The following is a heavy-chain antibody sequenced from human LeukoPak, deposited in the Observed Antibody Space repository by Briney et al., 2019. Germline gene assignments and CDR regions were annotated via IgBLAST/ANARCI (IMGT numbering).Heavy chain of an antibody. Sequence: ASVKVSCKASGYTFTGYYMHWVRQAPGQGLEWMGWINPNSGGTNYAQKFQGRVTMTRDTSTSTVYMELSSLRSEDTAVYYCAREGKYSSGLTDYWGQGTLVTVSS. V-gene: IGHV1-2*02. D-gene: IGHD6-19*01. CDR1: GYTFTGYY. CDR3: AREGKYSSGLTDY. J-gene: IGHJ4*02. CDR2: INPNSGGT.